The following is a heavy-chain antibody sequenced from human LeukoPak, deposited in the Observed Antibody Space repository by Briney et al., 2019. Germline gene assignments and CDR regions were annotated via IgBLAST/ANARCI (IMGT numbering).Heavy chain of an antibody. J-gene: IGHJ4*02. CDR2: IKADGSEK. CDR3: ARGGIYSGYTHLDY. D-gene: IGHD5-12*01. Sequence: PGGSLRLSCAASGFTVSSNYMSWVRQAPGKGLEWVANIKADGSEKYDVDSVKGRFTISRDNAKNSLYLQMNSLRAEDTAVYYCARGGIYSGYTHLDYWGQGTLVTVSS. V-gene: IGHV3-7*01. CDR1: GFTVSSNY.